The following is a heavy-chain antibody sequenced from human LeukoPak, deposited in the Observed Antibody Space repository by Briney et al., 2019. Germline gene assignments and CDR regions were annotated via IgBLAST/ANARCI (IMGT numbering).Heavy chain of an antibody. Sequence: SETLSLTCTVSGGSISSGGYYWSWIRQHPGKGLEWIGYIYYSGSTYYNPSLKSRVTISVDTSKNQFSLKVSSVTAADTAVYYCARFHLIDCDILTGERMLDIWGQGTMVTVSS. J-gene: IGHJ3*02. V-gene: IGHV4-31*03. CDR3: ARFHLIDCDILTGERMLDI. D-gene: IGHD3-9*01. CDR1: GGSISSGGYY. CDR2: IYYSGST.